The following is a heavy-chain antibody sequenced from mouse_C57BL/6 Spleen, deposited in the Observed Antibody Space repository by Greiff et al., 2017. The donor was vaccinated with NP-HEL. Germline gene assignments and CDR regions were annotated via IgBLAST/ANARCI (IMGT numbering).Heavy chain of an antibody. V-gene: IGHV1-19*01. J-gene: IGHJ1*03. CDR3: ARRAYYSNYGYFDV. Sequence: EVQLQQSGPVLVKPGASVKMSCKASGYTFTDYYMNWVKQSHGKSLEWIGVINPYNGGTSYNQKFKGKATLTVDKSSSTAYMELNSLTSEDSAVYYCARRAYYSNYGYFDVWGTGTTVTVSS. D-gene: IGHD2-5*01. CDR1: GYTFTDYY. CDR2: INPYNGGT.